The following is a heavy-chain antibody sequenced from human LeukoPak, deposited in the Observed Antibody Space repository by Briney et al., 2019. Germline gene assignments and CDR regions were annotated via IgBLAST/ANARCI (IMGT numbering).Heavy chain of an antibody. V-gene: IGHV1-46*01. D-gene: IGHD3-22*01. Sequence: ASVKVSCKASGYTFTSYGISWVRQAPGQGLEWMGIINPSGGSTSYAQKFQGRVTMARDTSTSTVYMELSSLRSEDTAVYYCARGSFYDSSGYYSNAFDIWGQGTMVTVSS. CDR1: GYTFTSYG. CDR3: ARGSFYDSSGYYSNAFDI. CDR2: INPSGGST. J-gene: IGHJ3*02.